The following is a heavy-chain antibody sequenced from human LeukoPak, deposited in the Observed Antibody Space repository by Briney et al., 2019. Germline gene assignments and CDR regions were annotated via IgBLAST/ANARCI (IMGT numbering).Heavy chain of an antibody. CDR2: IHYSGT. Sequence: SETLSLTCTVSGGPITTASYFWVWIRQPPGKGLEWIGNIHYSGTYYNPSLKSRVTTSIDTSKNQFSLKLSSVTAADTAVYYCARRTSGSSWSDYWGQGTLVTVSS. D-gene: IGHD6-13*01. J-gene: IGHJ4*02. CDR3: ARRTSGSSWSDY. V-gene: IGHV4-39*01. CDR1: GGPITTASYF.